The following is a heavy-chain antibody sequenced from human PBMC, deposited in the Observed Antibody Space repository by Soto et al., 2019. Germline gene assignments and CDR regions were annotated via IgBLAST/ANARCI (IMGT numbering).Heavy chain of an antibody. Sequence: QVQLVESGGGVVQPGRSLRLSCAASGFTFRSYGMHWVRQAPGKGLEWVAFISYDGSNKYYTDSVKGRFTISRDNSKNTLFLQMNSLRAEDTAVYYCAKERPYSSSWYEGGDVDYWGRGTLVIVSS. V-gene: IGHV3-30*18. CDR2: ISYDGSNK. CDR3: AKERPYSSSWYEGGDVDY. CDR1: GFTFRSYG. D-gene: IGHD6-13*01. J-gene: IGHJ4*02.